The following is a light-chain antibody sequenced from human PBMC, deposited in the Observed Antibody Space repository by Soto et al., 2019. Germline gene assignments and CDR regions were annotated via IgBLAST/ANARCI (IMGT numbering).Light chain of an antibody. Sequence: QSSLTQPASVSGSPGQSITISCTGTSSDVGAYNYVSWYQHHPGKAPKLIISEVSNRPSGVSNRFSGSKSGNTASLTISGLQAEDEADYHCSSLANNNYVSGTGTKVTVL. CDR3: SSLANNNYV. V-gene: IGLV2-14*01. J-gene: IGLJ1*01. CDR2: EVS. CDR1: SSDVGAYNY.